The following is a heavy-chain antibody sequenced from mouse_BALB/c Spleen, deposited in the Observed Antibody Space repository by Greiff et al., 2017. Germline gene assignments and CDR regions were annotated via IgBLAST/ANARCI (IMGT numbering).Heavy chain of an antibody. CDR2: IWGDGST. CDR1: GFSLTSYG. J-gene: IGHJ2*01. Sequence: VHLVESGPGLVAPSQSLSITCTVSGFSLTSYGVNWVRQPPGKGLEWLGMIWGDGSTDYNSALKSRLSISKDNSKSQVFLKMNSLQTDDTARYYCARDRDGYEDYFDYWGQGTTLTVSS. D-gene: IGHD2-2*01. V-gene: IGHV2-6-7*01. CDR3: ARDRDGYEDYFDY.